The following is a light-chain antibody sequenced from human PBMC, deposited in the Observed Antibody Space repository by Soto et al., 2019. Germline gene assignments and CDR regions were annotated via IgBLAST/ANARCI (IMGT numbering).Light chain of an antibody. Sequence: EIVLTQSPGIISLSPGERATLSCRASQTVTNNDLAWYQQIPGQAPRLLIYGASSRATGIPDRFSGSGSGTDFSLIISGLEPEDFAVYFCNHYGHCRDTFGQGTRLETK. CDR2: GAS. CDR3: NHYGHCRDT. CDR1: QTVTNND. J-gene: IGKJ5*01. V-gene: IGKV3-20*01.